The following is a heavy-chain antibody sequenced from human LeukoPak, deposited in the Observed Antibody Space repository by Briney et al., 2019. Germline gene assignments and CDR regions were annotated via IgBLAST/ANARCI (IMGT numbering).Heavy chain of an antibody. CDR3: AKDRGVRGSYQPGFDY. D-gene: IGHD1-26*01. Sequence: GGSLRLSCAASGFTFSNYAMHWVRQAPGKGLEWVAVIFYDGTIQYYADSVKGQFTISRDNSKNTLYLQMNSLRAEDTAVYYCAKDRGVRGSYQPGFDYWGQGTLVTVSS. J-gene: IGHJ4*02. V-gene: IGHV3-30*04. CDR1: GFTFSNYA. CDR2: IFYDGTIQ.